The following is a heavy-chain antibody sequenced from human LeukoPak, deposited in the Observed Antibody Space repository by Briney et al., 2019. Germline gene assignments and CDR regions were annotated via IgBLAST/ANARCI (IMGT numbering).Heavy chain of an antibody. V-gene: IGHV4-39*02. CDR2: ISYTGTT. CDR3: ARRRAYLNWFDP. D-gene: IGHD5-24*01. Sequence: SETLSLTCTISGTSMSDTSYFWAWIRQPPGKGLECIGGISYTGTTYYNPSLKSRVTTSVDTSNNHFSLQKTSVAAADTAVYYCARRRAYLNWFDPWGQGTLVTVSS. CDR1: GTSMSDTSYF. J-gene: IGHJ5*02.